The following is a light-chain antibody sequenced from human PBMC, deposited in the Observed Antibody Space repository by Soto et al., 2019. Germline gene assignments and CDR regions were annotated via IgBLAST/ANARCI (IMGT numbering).Light chain of an antibody. CDR1: QSVASN. J-gene: IGKJ2*01. CDR2: GAS. V-gene: IGKV3-15*01. Sequence: EIVMTQSPASLSVSPGDGATLSCRASQSVASNVAWYQQKPGQGHRLLIHGASTRAVGVPARFSGSGSGSDFTLTISSLQSEDFAVYYCQQYHNWPPQYTFGQGTKLQIK. CDR3: QQYHNWPPQYT.